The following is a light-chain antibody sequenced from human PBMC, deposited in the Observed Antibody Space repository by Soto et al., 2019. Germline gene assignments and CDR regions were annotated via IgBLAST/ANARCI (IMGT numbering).Light chain of an antibody. Sequence: DIQLTQSPSFLSASVGDRVTITCRASQGISSYLAWYQQRPGKAPKLLMYGASTLQSGVPSRFSGSATGTTCTRTINNLEPEDFATCYCQQLNDFPRTFGHGTKAE. CDR2: GAS. J-gene: IGKJ1*01. CDR1: QGISSY. V-gene: IGKV1-9*01. CDR3: QQLNDFPRT.